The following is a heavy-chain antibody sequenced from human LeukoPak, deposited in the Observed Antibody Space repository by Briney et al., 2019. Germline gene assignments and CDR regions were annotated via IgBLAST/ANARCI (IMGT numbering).Heavy chain of an antibody. Sequence: SETLSLTCTVSGGSMSSYYWSWIRQPPGKGLEWIGYIYYSGSTKYNPSLKSRVTISVDTSKNQFSLKLSSVTAADTAVYYCARAASPSNLVATSHPYYYYYGMDVWGQGTTVTVS. V-gene: IGHV4-59*01. D-gene: IGHD5-12*01. CDR3: ARAASPSNLVATSHPYYYYYGMDV. CDR1: GGSMSSYY. CDR2: IYYSGST. J-gene: IGHJ6*02.